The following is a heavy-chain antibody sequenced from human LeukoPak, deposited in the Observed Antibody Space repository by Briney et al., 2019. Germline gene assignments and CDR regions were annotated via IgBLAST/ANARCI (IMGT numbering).Heavy chain of an antibody. D-gene: IGHD6-19*01. V-gene: IGHV4-34*01. Sequence: SETLSLTCAVYGGSFSDYYWSWIRQAPGQGLEWIGEINHSGSTSYNPSLKSRVSISVDTSKNQFSLKLTSVTAADTAVYYCARVVGGYDAFDIWGQGTMVTVSS. J-gene: IGHJ3*02. CDR1: GGSFSDYY. CDR2: INHSGST. CDR3: ARVVGGYDAFDI.